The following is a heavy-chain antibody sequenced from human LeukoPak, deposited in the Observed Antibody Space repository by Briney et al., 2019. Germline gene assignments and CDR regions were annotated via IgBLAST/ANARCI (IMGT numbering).Heavy chain of an antibody. CDR3: ASVYYDFWSGYYPFDY. CDR1: GFTFSSYW. J-gene: IGHJ4*02. Sequence: GGSLRLSCAASGFTFSSYWMSWVRQALGKRLEWVANIKQDGSEKYYVNSVRGRFTISRDNAKNSLYLQMNSLRAEDTAVYYCASVYYDFWSGYYPFDYWGQGTLVTVSS. CDR2: IKQDGSEK. V-gene: IGHV3-7*01. D-gene: IGHD3-3*01.